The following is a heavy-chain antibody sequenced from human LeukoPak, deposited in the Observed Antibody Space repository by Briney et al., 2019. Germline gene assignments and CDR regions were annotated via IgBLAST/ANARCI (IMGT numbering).Heavy chain of an antibody. V-gene: IGHV1-69*05. D-gene: IGHD1-14*01. Sequence: VASVKVSCKASGGTFSNYIITWVRQAPGQGLEWMGGIVPLFNTPNYAQEFQGRVTITTDESTHTSYVELRSLRSEDTAVYYCARVDRYFFYMDVWGKGTTVTVSS. CDR2: IVPLFNTP. CDR1: GGTFSNYI. CDR3: ARVDRYFFYMDV. J-gene: IGHJ6*03.